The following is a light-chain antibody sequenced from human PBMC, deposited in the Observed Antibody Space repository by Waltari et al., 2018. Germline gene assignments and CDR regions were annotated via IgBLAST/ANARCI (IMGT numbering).Light chain of an antibody. Sequence: DIQMTQSPSSRSASVGDKVTITCRASQGISSWLAWYQQKPGKSPKLLIYAASSLQSWVPSRFSGSGSGTDYTLTISSLQPEDFATYYCQQGYNTPYSFGQGTKVEIK. CDR1: QGISSW. V-gene: IGKV1-12*01. CDR2: AAS. CDR3: QQGYNTPYS. J-gene: IGKJ2*03.